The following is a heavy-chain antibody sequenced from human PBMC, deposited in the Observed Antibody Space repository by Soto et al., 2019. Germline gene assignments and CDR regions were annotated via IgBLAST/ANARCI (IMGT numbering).Heavy chain of an antibody. D-gene: IGHD2-21*02. CDR3: ARDLGDTAFDI. Sequence: ASVKVSCKASGGTFSSYTISWVRQAPGQGLEWMGRIIPILGIANYAQKFQGRVTITADKSTSTAYMELSSLRSEDTAVYYCARDLGDTAFDIWGQGTMVTVSS. CDR1: GGTFSSYT. CDR2: IIPILGIA. V-gene: IGHV1-69*04. J-gene: IGHJ3*02.